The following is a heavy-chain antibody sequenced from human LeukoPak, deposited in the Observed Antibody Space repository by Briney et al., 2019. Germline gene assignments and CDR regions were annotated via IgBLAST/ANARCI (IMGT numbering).Heavy chain of an antibody. J-gene: IGHJ6*04. Sequence: GGSLRLSCAASGFTFSNAYMNWVRQAPGKGLEWVGRIKSKTDGGTTDYAAPVKGRFTISRDDSKNTLHLQMNSLKTEDTAVYYCTTYLWFGELFSTGVWGKGTTVTVSS. CDR3: TTYLWFGELFSTGV. V-gene: IGHV3-15*01. CDR1: GFTFSNAY. D-gene: IGHD3-10*01. CDR2: IKSKTDGGTT.